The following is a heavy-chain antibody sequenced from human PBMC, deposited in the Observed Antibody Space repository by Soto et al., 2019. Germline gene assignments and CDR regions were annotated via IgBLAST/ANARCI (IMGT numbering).Heavy chain of an antibody. CDR1: GASLGGFH. CDR2: LIHGGST. Sequence: SETLSLTCAIYGASLGGFHWTWLRQAPGKGLEWIGELIHGGSTNYNPSLKSRVSFSLDTSKNQFSLHLMSVTAADTAVYHCARSPLGYDYVRQTWREVGDSFDIWGRGTMVTVSS. CDR3: ARSPLGYDYVRQTWREVGDSFDI. D-gene: IGHD3-16*01. V-gene: IGHV4-34*12. J-gene: IGHJ3*02.